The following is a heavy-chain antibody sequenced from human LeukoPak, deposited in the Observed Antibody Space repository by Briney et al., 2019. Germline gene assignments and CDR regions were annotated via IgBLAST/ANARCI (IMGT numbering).Heavy chain of an antibody. CDR1: GGSISSYY. CDR2: IYYTGST. J-gene: IGHJ4*02. D-gene: IGHD6-13*01. CDR3: ARGSKAAPGTFDY. Sequence: SETLSLTCTVSGGSISSYYRSWIRQPPGKGLEWIGYIYYTGSTDYNPSLKSRVAISVDTSKNQFSLKLSSVTAADTAVYYCARGSKAAPGTFDYWGQGTLVTVSS. V-gene: IGHV4-59*01.